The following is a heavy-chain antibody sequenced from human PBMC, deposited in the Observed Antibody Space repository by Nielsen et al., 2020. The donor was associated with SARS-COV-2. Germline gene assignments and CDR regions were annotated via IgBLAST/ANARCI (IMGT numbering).Heavy chain of an antibody. CDR3: VGEPQQLAQGFDD. Sequence: SETLSLTCTVSGGSISSYYWSWIRQPPGKGLEWDGYIYYSGSTNYNPSLKSRVTISVDTSKNQFSLKLSSVTAADTAVYYCVGEPQQLAQGFDDWGQGTLVTVSS. V-gene: IGHV4-59*12. CDR2: IYYSGST. D-gene: IGHD6-13*01. CDR1: GGSISSYY. J-gene: IGHJ4*02.